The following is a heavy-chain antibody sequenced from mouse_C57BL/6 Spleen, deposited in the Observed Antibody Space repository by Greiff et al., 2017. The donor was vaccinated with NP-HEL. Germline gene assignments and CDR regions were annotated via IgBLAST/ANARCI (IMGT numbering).Heavy chain of an antibody. V-gene: IGHV1-55*01. CDR2: IYPGSGST. Sequence: QVQLQQPGAELVKPGASVTMSCKASGYTFTSYWITWVKQRPGQGLEWIGDIYPGSGSTNYNEKFKSKATLTVDTSSSTAYMQLSSLTSEDSAVYYCARKVYYGSREWYFDVWGTGTTVTVSS. CDR1: GYTFTSYW. J-gene: IGHJ1*03. CDR3: ARKVYYGSREWYFDV. D-gene: IGHD1-1*01.